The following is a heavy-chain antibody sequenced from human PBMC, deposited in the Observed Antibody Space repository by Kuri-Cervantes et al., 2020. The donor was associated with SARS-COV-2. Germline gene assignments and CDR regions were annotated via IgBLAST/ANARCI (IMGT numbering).Heavy chain of an antibody. CDR1: RFTFSNYT. Sequence: GESLKISCAASRFTFSNYTMNWVRQAPGKGLEWVSNIGPSGTTKYYADSVKGRFTVSRDNAKNSLYLQMSSLRAEDTAVYYCARGLVAGTPKVYYFDYWGQGTLVTVSS. CDR2: IGPSGTTK. J-gene: IGHJ4*02. V-gene: IGHV3-48*04. D-gene: IGHD6-19*01. CDR3: ARGLVAGTPKVYYFDY.